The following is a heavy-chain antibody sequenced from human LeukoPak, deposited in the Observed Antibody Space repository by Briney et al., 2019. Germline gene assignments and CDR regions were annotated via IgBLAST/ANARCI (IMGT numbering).Heavy chain of an antibody. CDR2: INHSGSI. D-gene: IGHD3-22*01. J-gene: IGHJ6*02. CDR1: GVSFSNYY. V-gene: IGHV4-34*01. CDR3: ARGMGYFDSSGYYHDYGMDV. Sequence: SETLSLTCAVYGVSFSNYYWSWIRQSPGKGLDWIGEINHSGSINYNPSLKSRFTISVDTSKNQFSLKLSSVTAADTAVYYCARGMGYFDSSGYYHDYGMDVWGQGTTVTVSS.